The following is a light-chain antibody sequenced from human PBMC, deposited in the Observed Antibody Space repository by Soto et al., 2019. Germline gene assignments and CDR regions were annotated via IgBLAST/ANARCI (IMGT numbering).Light chain of an antibody. J-gene: IGLJ1*01. CDR1: SSNIGSNT. Sequence: QSVLPQPPSASGTPGQRVTISCSGSSSNIGSNTVNWYQQLPGTAPKLLIYSNNQRPSGVPDRFSGSKSGTSASLAISGLQSEDEADYYCAAWDDSLNANYVFGTGTKGTVL. CDR2: SNN. V-gene: IGLV1-44*01. CDR3: AAWDDSLNANYV.